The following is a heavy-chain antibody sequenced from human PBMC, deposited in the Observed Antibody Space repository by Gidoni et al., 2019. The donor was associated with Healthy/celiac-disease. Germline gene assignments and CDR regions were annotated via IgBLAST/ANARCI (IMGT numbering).Heavy chain of an antibody. CDR3: AKDGGSYDGYFDY. D-gene: IGHD1-26*01. CDR1: VFTFSSYA. V-gene: IGHV3-23*01. Sequence: EVQLLESGGGLVQPGGSLRLSCAASVFTFSSYAMRWVRQAPGKGLEWVSAISGSGGSTYYADSVKGRFTISRDNSKNTLYLQMNSLRAEDTALYYCAKDGGSYDGYFDYWGQGTLVTVSS. J-gene: IGHJ4*02. CDR2: ISGSGGST.